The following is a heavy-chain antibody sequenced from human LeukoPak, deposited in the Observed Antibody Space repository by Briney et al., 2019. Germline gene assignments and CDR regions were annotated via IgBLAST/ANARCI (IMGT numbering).Heavy chain of an antibody. CDR3: ARSLVGATLGPNWFDP. D-gene: IGHD1-26*01. V-gene: IGHV4-59*08. CDR2: IYYSGST. J-gene: IGHJ5*02. Sequence: PSETLSLTCTVSGGSISSYYWSWIRQPPGKRLEWIGYIYYSGSTNYNPSLKSRVTISVDTSKNQFSLKLSSVTAADTAVYYCARSLVGATLGPNWFDPWGQGTLVTVSS. CDR1: GGSISSYY.